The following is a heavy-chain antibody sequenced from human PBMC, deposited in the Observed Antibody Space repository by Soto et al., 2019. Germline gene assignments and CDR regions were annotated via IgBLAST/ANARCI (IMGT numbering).Heavy chain of an antibody. D-gene: IGHD3-3*01. Sequence: QLHLVQSGAVVKKPGASVTVSCSASGYPVTAYYMHWVRQAPGRGLEWMGGINPATGAAKYTQTFQGMVTMTRATPTSTVLMELSRLTSEDTAVFYCARGGGVGVAGSAAFDMWGQGTLVTVSS. V-gene: IGHV1-2*02. J-gene: IGHJ3*02. CDR3: ARGGGVGVAGSAAFDM. CDR2: INPATGAA. CDR1: GYPVTAYY.